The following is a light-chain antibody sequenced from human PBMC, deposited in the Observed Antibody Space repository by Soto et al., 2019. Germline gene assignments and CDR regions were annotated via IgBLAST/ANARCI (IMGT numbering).Light chain of an antibody. J-gene: IGKJ1*01. CDR1: QSVSSY. CDR3: QQSGSAPTT. V-gene: IGKV3-20*01. Sequence: LLRGEGATLSCGASQSVSSYLAWYQQKPGQAPRLLIYDASSRATGIPDRFSGSGSGTDSTLTISRLEPEDRAAYYCQQSGSAPTTFAQGTKVDIK. CDR2: DAS.